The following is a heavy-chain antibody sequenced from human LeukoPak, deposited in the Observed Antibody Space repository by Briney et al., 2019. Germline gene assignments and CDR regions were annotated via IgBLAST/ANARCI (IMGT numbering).Heavy chain of an antibody. V-gene: IGHV1-2*02. CDR3: ARVRPRSWYESGTDP. Sequence: ASVKVSCKASGYTFTGYYMHWVRQAPGQGLEWMGWINPNSGGTNYAQKFQGRVTMTRDTSISTAYMELSRLRSDDTAVYYCARVRPRSWYESGTDPWGQGTLVTVSS. CDR1: GYTFTGYY. D-gene: IGHD6-13*01. J-gene: IGHJ5*02. CDR2: INPNSGGT.